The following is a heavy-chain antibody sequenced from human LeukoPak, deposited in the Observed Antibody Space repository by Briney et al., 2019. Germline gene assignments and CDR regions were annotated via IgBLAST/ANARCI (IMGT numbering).Heavy chain of an antibody. V-gene: IGHV3-11*04. Sequence: GGSLRLCCAASGLTFSDYYMSWIRQAPGKGLEWVSYISSSGSTIYYADSVKGRFTISRDNAKNSLYLQMNSLRAEDTAVYYCARDGNTRGYSYGYSFDDAFDISGQGIMVTVSS. CDR1: GLTFSDYY. CDR2: ISSSGSTI. J-gene: IGHJ3*02. CDR3: ARDGNTRGYSYGYSFDDAFDI. D-gene: IGHD5-18*01.